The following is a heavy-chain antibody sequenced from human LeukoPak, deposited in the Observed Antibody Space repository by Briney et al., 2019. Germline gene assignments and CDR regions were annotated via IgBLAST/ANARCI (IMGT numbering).Heavy chain of an antibody. J-gene: IGHJ4*02. CDR1: GFTFSSYA. CDR3: ARDGVYGGSGYDY. D-gene: IGHD3-22*01. V-gene: IGHV3-64D*06. Sequence: GGSLRLSCSASGFTFSSYAMHWVRQAPGKGLEYVSAISSNGGSTYYADSVKGRFTISRDNSKNTLYLQMSSLRAEDTALYYCARDGVYGGSGYDYWGQGTRVTVSS. CDR2: ISSNGGST.